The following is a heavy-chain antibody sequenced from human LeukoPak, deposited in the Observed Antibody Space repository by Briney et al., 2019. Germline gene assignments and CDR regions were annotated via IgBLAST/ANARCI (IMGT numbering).Heavy chain of an antibody. V-gene: IGHV4-34*01. J-gene: IGHJ6*02. CDR3: ARILQAYYDSSGYYGYYGMDV. Sequence: SETLSLTCAVYGGSFSGYYWSWIRQPPGKGQGWIGEINHSGSTNYNPSLKSRVTISVDTSKNQFSLKLSSVTAADTAVYYCARILQAYYDSSGYYGYYGMDVWGQGTTVTVSS. CDR1: GGSFSGYY. D-gene: IGHD3-22*01. CDR2: INHSGST.